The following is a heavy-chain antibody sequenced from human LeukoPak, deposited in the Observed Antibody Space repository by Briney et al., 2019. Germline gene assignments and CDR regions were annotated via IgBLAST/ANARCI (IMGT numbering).Heavy chain of an antibody. V-gene: IGHV4-34*01. Sequence: PSETLSFTCAVYGGSFSGYYWSWIRQPPGKGLEWIGEINHSGSTNYNPSLKSRVTISVDTSKNQFSLKLSSVTAADTAAYYCARARYSNPAWSYWYFDLWGRGTLVTVSS. D-gene: IGHD4-11*01. CDR1: GGSFSGYY. CDR3: ARARYSNPAWSYWYFDL. CDR2: INHSGST. J-gene: IGHJ2*01.